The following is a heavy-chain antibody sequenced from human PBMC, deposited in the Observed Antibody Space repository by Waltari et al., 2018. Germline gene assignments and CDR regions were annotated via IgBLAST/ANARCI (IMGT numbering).Heavy chain of an antibody. CDR2: INHSGST. J-gene: IGHJ3*02. CDR3: ARGQTARGAFDI. Sequence: QVQLQQGGAGLLKPSETLSLTGAVNVGSLSGYPWNCTRPPPGQGLEWIGEINHSGSTNYNPSLKSRVTISVDTSKNQFSLKLSSVTAADTAVYYCARGQTARGAFDIWGQGTMVTVSS. V-gene: IGHV4-34*01. CDR1: VGSLSGYP. D-gene: IGHD5-18*01.